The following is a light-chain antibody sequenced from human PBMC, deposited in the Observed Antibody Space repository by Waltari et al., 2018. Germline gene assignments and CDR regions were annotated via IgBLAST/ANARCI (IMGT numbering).Light chain of an antibody. CDR2: AAA. V-gene: IGKV3-20*01. CDR3: QRYGRLPVT. CDR1: QSISKY. J-gene: IGKJ1*01. Sequence: EIVLTQSPGTLSLSPGERATVSCRASQSISKYLAWYRLTPGQAPRLLICAAAKRATGNPDRFSASGYRTDSSITISRLEPEDFAVYYCQRYGRLPVTFGQGTKVESK.